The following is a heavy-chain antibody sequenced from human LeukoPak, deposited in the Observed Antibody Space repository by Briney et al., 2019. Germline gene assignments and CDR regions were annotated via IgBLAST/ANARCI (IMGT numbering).Heavy chain of an antibody. CDR3: AKRGSGWSELDY. CDR1: GFTLSSYA. CDR2: ISGSGGST. D-gene: IGHD6-19*01. J-gene: IGHJ4*02. V-gene: IGHV3-23*01. Sequence: GGSLRLSCAASGFTLSSYAMSWVRQAPGKGLEWVSAISGSGGSTYYADSVKGRFTISRDNSKNTLCLQMNSLRAEDTAVYYCAKRGSGWSELDYWGQGTLVTVSS.